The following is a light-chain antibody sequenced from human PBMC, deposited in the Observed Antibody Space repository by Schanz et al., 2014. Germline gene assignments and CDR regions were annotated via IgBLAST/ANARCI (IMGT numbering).Light chain of an antibody. CDR1: SSNIGSNT. Sequence: QSVLTQPPSASGTPGQRVTISCSGSSSNIGSNTVNWYQQLPGTAPQLLIYSNNQRPSGVPDRFSGSKSGTSASLAITGLQGEDEAEYYCSSCTRSTTVFGGGTKLTVL. CDR2: SNN. CDR3: SSCTRSTTV. V-gene: IGLV1-44*01. J-gene: IGLJ3*02.